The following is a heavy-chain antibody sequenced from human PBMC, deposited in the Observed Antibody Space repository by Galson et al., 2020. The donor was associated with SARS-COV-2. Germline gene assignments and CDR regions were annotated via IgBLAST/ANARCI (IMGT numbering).Heavy chain of an antibody. D-gene: IGHD5-18*01. CDR3: ARDEGIRGYNYGRLYYGMDV. Sequence: NSGGSLRLSCAASGFPFSTYSMNWVRLAPGKGLEWVSSISTSSSYTYYADSVKGRFSISRDNPRNSRYLQMNSLRAEDTAVYYCARDEGIRGYNYGRLYYGMDVWGQGTTVTVSS. J-gene: IGHJ6*02. CDR1: GFPFSTYS. V-gene: IGHV3-21*04. CDR2: ISTSSSYT.